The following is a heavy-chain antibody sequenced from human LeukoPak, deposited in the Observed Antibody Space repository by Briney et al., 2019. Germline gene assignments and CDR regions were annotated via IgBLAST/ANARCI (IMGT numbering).Heavy chain of an antibody. V-gene: IGHV3-30*04. J-gene: IGHJ4*02. CDR3: AKEGFRYGSGSYYSAFDY. CDR1: GFTFSSYA. CDR2: ISYDGSNK. D-gene: IGHD3-10*01. Sequence: PGGSLRLSCAASGFTFSSYAMHWVRQAPGKGLEWVAVISYDGSNKYYADSVKGRFTISRDNSKNTLYLQMNSLRAEDTAVYYCAKEGFRYGSGSYYSAFDYWGQGTLVTVSS.